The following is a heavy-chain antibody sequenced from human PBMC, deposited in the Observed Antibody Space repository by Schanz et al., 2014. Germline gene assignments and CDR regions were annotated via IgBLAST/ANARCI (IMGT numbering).Heavy chain of an antibody. D-gene: IGHD3-9*01. CDR2: INGYNGHT. V-gene: IGHV1-18*01. CDR3: ARVQDDILTGSEYYYGMDV. Sequence: QVQLVQSGAEVKKPGASVKVSCKASGYTFTSHGISWVRQAPGQGLEWMGWINGYNGHTLYAQKLQGRVTMTTDTSTSTAYMELRSLRSDDTAVYYCARVQDDILTGSEYYYGMDVWGQGTTVTVSS. CDR1: GYTFTSHG. J-gene: IGHJ6*02.